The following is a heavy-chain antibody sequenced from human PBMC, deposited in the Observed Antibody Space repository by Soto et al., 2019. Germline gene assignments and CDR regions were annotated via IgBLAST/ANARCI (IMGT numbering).Heavy chain of an antibody. V-gene: IGHV3-30*18. CDR3: AKGGVGSTSNAFDI. J-gene: IGHJ3*02. D-gene: IGHD1-26*01. Sequence: LRLSCAASGFTFRSYGMHWVRQAPAKGLEWVAVISYDGSNKYYADSVKGRFTISRDNSKNTLYLQMNSLRAEDTAVYYCAKGGVGSTSNAFDIWGQGTMVTVSS. CDR1: GFTFRSYG. CDR2: ISYDGSNK.